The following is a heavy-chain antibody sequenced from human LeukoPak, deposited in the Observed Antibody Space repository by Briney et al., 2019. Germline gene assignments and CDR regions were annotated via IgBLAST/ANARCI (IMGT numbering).Heavy chain of an antibody. D-gene: IGHD3-10*01. Sequence: GGSLRLSCAASGFTLSSYAMSWVRQAPGKGLEWVSAISGSGGSTYYADSVKGRFTISRDNSKNTLYLQMNSLRAEDTAVYYCAKRWSGYYGSGSYFSWGQGTLVTVSS. J-gene: IGHJ4*02. CDR2: ISGSGGST. CDR3: AKRWSGYYGSGSYFS. CDR1: GFTLSSYA. V-gene: IGHV3-23*01.